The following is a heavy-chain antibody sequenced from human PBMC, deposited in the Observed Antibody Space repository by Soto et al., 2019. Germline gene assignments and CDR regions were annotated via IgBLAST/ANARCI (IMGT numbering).Heavy chain of an antibody. Sequence: GGSLRLSCAASGFTFSSYIMNWVRQAPGKGLELVSYISSSSSTIYYADSVKGRFTISRDNSKNSLYLQMNSLRDEDTSVYYCAIAARDYYYYGMDVWGQGTTVTVSS. J-gene: IGHJ6*02. CDR3: AIAARDYYYYGMDV. CDR1: GFTFSSYI. D-gene: IGHD6-6*01. CDR2: ISSSSSTI. V-gene: IGHV3-48*02.